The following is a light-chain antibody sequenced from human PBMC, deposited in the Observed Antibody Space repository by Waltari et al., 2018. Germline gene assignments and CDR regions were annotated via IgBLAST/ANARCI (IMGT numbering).Light chain of an antibody. Sequence: QSVLTQPPSASGTPGQRVTRSCSGSSSHIERNTLHWYQQPPGTPPKLPINRTSLRPSGVPDRFSGSQSGTSASLAISGLQSEDEATYYCAAWDDRMNGRGVFGGGTKVTVL. CDR2: RTS. J-gene: IGLJ3*02. CDR3: AAWDDRMNGRGV. V-gene: IGLV1-44*01. CDR1: SSHIERNT.